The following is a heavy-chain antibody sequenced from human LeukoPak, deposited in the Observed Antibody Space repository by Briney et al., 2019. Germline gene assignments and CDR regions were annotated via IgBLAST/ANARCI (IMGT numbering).Heavy chain of an antibody. CDR1: GYSISSGYY. CDR3: ARLYLGYMDV. CDR2: IYHSGST. V-gene: IGHV4-38-2*01. J-gene: IGHJ6*03. Sequence: SETLSLTCAVSGYSISSGYYWGWIRQPPGKGLEWIGSIYHSGSTYYNPSLKSRVTISVDTSKNQFSLKLSSVTAADTAVYYCARLYLGYMDVWGKGTTVTASS. D-gene: IGHD2/OR15-2a*01.